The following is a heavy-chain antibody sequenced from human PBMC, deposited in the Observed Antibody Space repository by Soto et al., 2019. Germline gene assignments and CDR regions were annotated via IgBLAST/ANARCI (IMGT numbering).Heavy chain of an antibody. Sequence: SETLSLTCAVSGGSITSGNSYSWSWIRQPPGKGLEWIGSISHPGSTSYNPSLKSRLTMSVDKSKNQFFLRLSSVTAADMAVYYCARAVAPYFGYWFDPWGQGLLVTVYS. CDR3: ARAVAPYFGYWFDP. J-gene: IGHJ5*02. V-gene: IGHV4-30-2*01. CDR1: GGSITSGNSYS. D-gene: IGHD3-10*01. CDR2: ISHPGST.